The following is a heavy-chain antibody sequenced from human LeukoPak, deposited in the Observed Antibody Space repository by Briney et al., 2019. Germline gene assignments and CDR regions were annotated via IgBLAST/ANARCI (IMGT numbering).Heavy chain of an antibody. V-gene: IGHV3-21*01. CDR1: EFTFSIYS. J-gene: IGHJ4*02. CDR3: ARDFPYCGGDCYSD. D-gene: IGHD2-21*02. Sequence: PGGSLRLSCAASEFTFSIYSMNWVRQAPGKGLEWVSSISSSGVYTYYADSVKGRFTISRDNAKNALYLQMNSLRAEDTAVYYCARDFPYCGGDCYSDWGQGTQVTVSS. CDR2: ISSSGVYT.